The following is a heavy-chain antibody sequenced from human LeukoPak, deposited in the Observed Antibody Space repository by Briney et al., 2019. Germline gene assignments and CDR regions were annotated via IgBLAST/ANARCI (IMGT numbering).Heavy chain of an antibody. D-gene: IGHD3-3*01. CDR1: GGTFSSYA. J-gene: IGHJ4*02. CDR3: ARAVLVSGYPQNFDY. V-gene: IGHV1-69*11. Sequence: SVKVSCKASGGTFSSYAISWVRQAPGQGLEWMGRIIPILGTANCAQKFQGRVTITTDESTSTAYMELSSLRSEDTAVYYCARAVLVSGYPQNFDYWGQGTLVTVSS. CDR2: IIPILGTA.